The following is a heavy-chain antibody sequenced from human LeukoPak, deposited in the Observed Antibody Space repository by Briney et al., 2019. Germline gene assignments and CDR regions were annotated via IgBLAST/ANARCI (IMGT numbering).Heavy chain of an antibody. V-gene: IGHV3-11*01. Sequence: TGGSLRLSCAASWFSFRVFYMSWIRQAPGMGLEWISYIGTRSNPIYYADSVKGRFTISRDDAKNSLYLQMNSLRDKDTAVYFCAREARGSGRDFDYWGQGILVTVSS. CDR2: IGTRSNPI. J-gene: IGHJ4*02. CDR3: AREARGSGRDFDY. CDR1: WFSFRVFY. D-gene: IGHD1-26*01.